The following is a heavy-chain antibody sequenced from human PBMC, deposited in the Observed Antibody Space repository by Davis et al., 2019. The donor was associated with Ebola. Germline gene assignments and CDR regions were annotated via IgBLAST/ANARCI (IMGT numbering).Heavy chain of an antibody. Sequence: PGGSLRLSCAVSGFSVSSNYMSWVRQAPGKGLEWVSDISGSGASTYYVDSVKGRFTISRDNSKNTLYLQMNSLRAEDTAVYYCANVAGITVFGVVPASYWGQGTLVTVSS. J-gene: IGHJ4*02. V-gene: IGHV3-23*01. D-gene: IGHD3-3*01. CDR2: ISGSGAST. CDR3: ANVAGITVFGVVPASY. CDR1: GFSVSSNY.